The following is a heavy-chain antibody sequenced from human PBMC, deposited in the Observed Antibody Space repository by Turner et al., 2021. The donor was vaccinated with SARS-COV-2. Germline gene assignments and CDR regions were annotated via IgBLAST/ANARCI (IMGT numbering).Heavy chain of an antibody. D-gene: IGHD3-9*01. CDR1: GFTFFSYG. Sequence: VQLVGSGGGVVPPGRSLCLHCPASGFTFFSYGVHCVRPAPGKGLEWVAVISYDGSNIYYADSVKGRFTISRDNSKNTLYLQMNSLRAEDTTVYYCAKDLYDILTGYYIRVPMHWGQGTLVTVSS. CDR3: AKDLYDILTGYYIRVPMH. J-gene: IGHJ4*02. V-gene: IGHV3-30*18. CDR2: ISYDGSNI.